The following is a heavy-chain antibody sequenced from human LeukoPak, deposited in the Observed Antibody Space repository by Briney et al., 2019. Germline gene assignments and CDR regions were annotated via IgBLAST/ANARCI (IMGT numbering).Heavy chain of an antibody. CDR2: ISSSSSYI. V-gene: IGHV3-21*01. CDR1: GFTFSSYS. D-gene: IGHD1-20*01. CDR3: ARDIGTKYNWNDGGSAFDI. Sequence: GGSLRLSCAASGFTFSSYSMNWVRQAPGKGLEWVSSISSSSSYIYYADSVKGRFTISRDNAKNSLYLQMNSLRDEDTAVYYCARDIGTKYNWNDGGSAFDIWGQGTMVTVSS. J-gene: IGHJ3*02.